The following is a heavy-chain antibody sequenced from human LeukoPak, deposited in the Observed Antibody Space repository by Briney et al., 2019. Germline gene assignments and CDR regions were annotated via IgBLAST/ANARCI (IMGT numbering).Heavy chain of an antibody. CDR2: ISGSGSRT. Sequence: SGGSLRLSCAASGFTFSSYGMSWVRQAPGKGLEWVSAISGSGSRTYYRDFVKGRFTISRDNSKNMVYVQLNSLRAEDSAVYYCAKGALGSLYLFDSWGQGTQVTVS. CDR1: GFTFSSYG. D-gene: IGHD3-16*01. CDR3: AKGALGSLYLFDS. J-gene: IGHJ4*02. V-gene: IGHV3-23*01.